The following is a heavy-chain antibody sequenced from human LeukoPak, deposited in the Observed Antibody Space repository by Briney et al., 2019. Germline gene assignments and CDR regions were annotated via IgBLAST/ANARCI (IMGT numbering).Heavy chain of an antibody. V-gene: IGHV4-59*01. CDR3: ARRRDGYNPNHYYGMDV. D-gene: IGHD5-24*01. CDR2: TYYRGST. Sequence: PSETLSLTCTVSGGSISSYYWSWIRQPPGEGLEWIGYTYYRGSTNYNPSLKSRVTISIDTSKNQFSLKLSSVTAADTAVYYCARRRDGYNPNHYYGMDVWGQGTTVTVSS. CDR1: GGSISSYY. J-gene: IGHJ6*02.